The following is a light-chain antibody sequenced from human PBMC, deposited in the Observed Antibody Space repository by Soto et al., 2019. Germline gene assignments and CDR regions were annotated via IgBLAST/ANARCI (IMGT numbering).Light chain of an antibody. V-gene: IGLV2-11*01. Sequence: QSALTQPRSVSGSPGQSVTISCTGSSSDVGAYNYVSWYQQHPSKAPKLMIYDVTKRPSGVPDRFSGSKSGNTASLTISGLQADDEADYYCCSYAGSYIFVFGGGTKLTVL. CDR2: DVT. CDR1: SSDVGAYNY. CDR3: CSYAGSYIFV. J-gene: IGLJ2*01.